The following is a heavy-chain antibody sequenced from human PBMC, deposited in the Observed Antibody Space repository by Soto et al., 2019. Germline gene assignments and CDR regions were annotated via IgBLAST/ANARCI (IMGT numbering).Heavy chain of an antibody. CDR3: ARGSVVAATLFDY. CDR1: GGSISSGGYY. D-gene: IGHD2-15*01. J-gene: IGHJ4*02. CDR2: IYYSGST. V-gene: IGHV4-31*03. Sequence: QVQLQESGPGLEKPSQTLSLTCTVSGGSISSGGYYWSWIRQHPGKGLEWIGYIYYSGSTYYNPSLTSRVTISVDTSKNQFSLKLSSVTAADTAVYYCARGSVVAATLFDYWGQGTLVTVSS.